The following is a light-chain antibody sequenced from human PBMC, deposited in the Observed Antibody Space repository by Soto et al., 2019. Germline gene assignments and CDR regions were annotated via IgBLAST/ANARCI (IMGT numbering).Light chain of an antibody. V-gene: IGKV3-15*01. Sequence: EIVMTQSPATLSVSPGERATLSCRASQSFNSNLAWYQQKPGQAPRLLIYGASTRATGIPARFSGSGSGTEFTLTISSLQSEDFAVYFCQQYSDWPLTFGQGTRLDIK. CDR1: QSFNSN. J-gene: IGKJ5*01. CDR2: GAS. CDR3: QQYSDWPLT.